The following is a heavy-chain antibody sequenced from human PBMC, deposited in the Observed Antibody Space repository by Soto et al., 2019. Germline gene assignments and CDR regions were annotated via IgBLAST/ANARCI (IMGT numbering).Heavy chain of an antibody. CDR1: GFTFSSYG. CDR2: ISYDGSNK. D-gene: IGHD6-19*01. Sequence: GGSLRLSCAASGFTFSSYGMHWVRQAPGKGLEWVAVISYDGSNKYYADSVKGRFTISRDNSKNTLYLQMNSLRAEDTAVYYCAKDHVAVAQYSVGDYWGQGTLVTVSS. J-gene: IGHJ4*02. V-gene: IGHV3-30*18. CDR3: AKDHVAVAQYSVGDY.